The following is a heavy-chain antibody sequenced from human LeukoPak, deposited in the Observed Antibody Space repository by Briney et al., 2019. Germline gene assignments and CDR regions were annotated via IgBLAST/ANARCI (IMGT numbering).Heavy chain of an antibody. J-gene: IGHJ5*02. CDR2: ICHTGNT. CDR3: ARGFFVRENPGSWFDP. Sequence: SQTLSLTCAVSGGSISSGGYSWNWIRQPPGKGLEWIGYICHTGNTFYNPSLKSRVTISVDRSKNQFTLRLTSVTAADTAVYFCARGFFVRENPGSWFDPWGRGTLVTVSP. CDR1: GGSISSGGYS. V-gene: IGHV4-30-2*01. D-gene: IGHD3-10*02.